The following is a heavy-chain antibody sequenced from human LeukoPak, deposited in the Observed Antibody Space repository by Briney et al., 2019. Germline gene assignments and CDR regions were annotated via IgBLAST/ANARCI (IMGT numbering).Heavy chain of an antibody. Sequence: ASVKVSCKASGYTFTSYYMHWVRQAPGQGLEWMGIINPSGGSTSYAQKFQGRVTMTRDTSTSTVYMELSSLRSDDTAVYYCARAGSSYYFDYWGQGTLVTVSS. D-gene: IGHD6-6*01. V-gene: IGHV1-46*01. J-gene: IGHJ4*02. CDR2: INPSGGST. CDR1: GYTFTSYY. CDR3: ARAGSSYYFDY.